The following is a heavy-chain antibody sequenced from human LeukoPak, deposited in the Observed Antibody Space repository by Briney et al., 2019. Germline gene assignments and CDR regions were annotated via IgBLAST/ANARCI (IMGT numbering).Heavy chain of an antibody. D-gene: IGHD2-15*01. J-gene: IGHJ4*02. Sequence: PGGSLRLSCAASGFTFSSYAMHWVRQAPGKGLEWVAVISYDGSNKYYADSVKGRFTISRDNSKNTLYLQMNSLRAEDTAVYYCAKDWDIVVVVAANHFDYWGQGTLVTVSS. CDR1: GFTFSSYA. V-gene: IGHV3-30-3*01. CDR3: AKDWDIVVVVAANHFDY. CDR2: ISYDGSNK.